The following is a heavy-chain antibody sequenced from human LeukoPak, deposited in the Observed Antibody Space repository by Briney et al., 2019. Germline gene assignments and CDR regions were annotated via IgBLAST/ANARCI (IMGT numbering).Heavy chain of an antibody. CDR2: INWNGGSI. Sequence: GGSLRLSCEASGFTFAVFGMVGLPQAPGKALEWVFGINWNGGSIGYADSVKGRFTISRENAKTSLYLQMSSLRDEDTALYHWVRDTAADLRGGNDYWGQGILVTVSS. D-gene: IGHD6-13*01. V-gene: IGHV3-20*01. J-gene: IGHJ4*02. CDR1: GFTFAVFG. CDR3: VRDTAADLRGGNDY.